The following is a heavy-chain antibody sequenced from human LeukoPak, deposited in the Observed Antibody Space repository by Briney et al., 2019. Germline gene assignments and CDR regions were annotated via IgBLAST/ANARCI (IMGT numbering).Heavy chain of an antibody. Sequence: SETLSLTCTVSGGSLSSYDWSWIRQPPRKGLEWIGYIYYSGSTDYNPSLKSRVTISVDTSKNQFSLKLSSVTAADTAVYYCARAMKQFRDDAFDIWGQGTMVTVSS. CDR1: GGSLSSYD. D-gene: IGHD3-10*01. J-gene: IGHJ3*02. CDR3: ARAMKQFRDDAFDI. CDR2: IYYSGST. V-gene: IGHV4-59*01.